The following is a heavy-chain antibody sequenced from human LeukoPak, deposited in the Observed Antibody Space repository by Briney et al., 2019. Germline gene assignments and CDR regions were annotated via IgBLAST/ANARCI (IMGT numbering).Heavy chain of an antibody. CDR2: INHSGST. J-gene: IGHJ6*04. CDR3: ARGLPHLYQPLYYYYGMDV. D-gene: IGHD2-2*01. Sequence: SETLSLTCAVYGGPFNGYYWSWIRQPPGKGLEWIGEINHSGSTNYNPSLKSRVTISVDTSKNQFSLKLSSVTAADTAVYYCARGLPHLYQPLYYYYGMDVWGKGTTVTVSS. CDR1: GGPFNGYY. V-gene: IGHV4-34*01.